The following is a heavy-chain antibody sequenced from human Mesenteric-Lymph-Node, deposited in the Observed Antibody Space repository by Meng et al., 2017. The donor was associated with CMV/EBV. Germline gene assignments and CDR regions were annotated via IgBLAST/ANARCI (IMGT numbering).Heavy chain of an antibody. Sequence: GGSLRLSCAASGFTFSSYSMNWVRQAPGKGLEWVSSISSSSSYIYYADSVKGRFTISRDNAKNSLYLQMNSLRAEDTAVYYCAREQDDYYYYGMDVWGQGTLVTVSS. CDR3: AREQDDYYYYGMDV. D-gene: IGHD2-15*01. J-gene: IGHJ6*02. CDR2: ISSSSSYI. V-gene: IGHV3-21*01. CDR1: GFTFSSYS.